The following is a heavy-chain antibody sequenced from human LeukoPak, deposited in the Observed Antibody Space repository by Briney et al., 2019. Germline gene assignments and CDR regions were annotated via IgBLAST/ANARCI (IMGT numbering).Heavy chain of an antibody. J-gene: IGHJ4*02. Sequence: GGSLRLSCAASGFTFTYYTMNWVRQAPGTGLEWVSSISGSSSDIYYADSVKGRFTISRDNAKSSLYLQMNSLRAEDTAVYFCARNFYGSGTSVYWGQGTLITVSS. V-gene: IGHV3-21*01. D-gene: IGHD3-10*01. CDR1: GFTFTYYT. CDR2: ISGSSSDI. CDR3: ARNFYGSGTSVY.